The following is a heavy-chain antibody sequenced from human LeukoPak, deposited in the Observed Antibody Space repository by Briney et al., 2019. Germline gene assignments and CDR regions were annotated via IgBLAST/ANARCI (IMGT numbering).Heavy chain of an antibody. V-gene: IGHV1-46*01. CDR3: ARGVHRRYYDISAYFSD. CDR2: INPSSGNT. CDR1: GYTFTNYY. J-gene: IGHJ4*02. D-gene: IGHD3-22*01. Sequence: ASVKVSCKASGYTFTNYYMHWVRQAPGPGLEWMGIINPSSGNTKYAQKFQGRVTMTRDMSTSTVYMELSSLRSEDTAVYYCARGVHRRYYDISAYFSDWGQGTLVTVSS.